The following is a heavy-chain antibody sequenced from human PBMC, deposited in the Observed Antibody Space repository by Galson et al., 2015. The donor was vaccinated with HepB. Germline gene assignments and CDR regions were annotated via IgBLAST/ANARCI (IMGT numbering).Heavy chain of an antibody. CDR3: ARVGGTIYYHGVDV. J-gene: IGHJ6*02. CDR2: TYYRAKWYT. D-gene: IGHD3-10*01. CDR1: GDSVSSNSAA. V-gene: IGHV6-1*01. Sequence: CAISGDSVSSNSAAWNWIRQSPSRGLEWLGRTYYRAKWYTDYAVSLRSRITINPDTSRNQVSLQLRSVTPEDTAVYYCARVGGTIYYHGVDVWGQGTTVTVSS.